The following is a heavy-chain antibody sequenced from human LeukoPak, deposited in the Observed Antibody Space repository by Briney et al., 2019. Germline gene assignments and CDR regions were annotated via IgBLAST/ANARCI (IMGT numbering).Heavy chain of an antibody. J-gene: IGHJ5*02. CDR2: INAGNGNT. V-gene: IGHV1-3*01. D-gene: IGHD6-13*01. CDR3: VRDPRQYSSSWYPAWFDP. CDR1: GYTFTSYA. Sequence: ASVKVSCKASGYTFTSYAMHWVRQAPGQRLEWMGWINAGNGNTKYSQKFQGRVTITRDTSASTAYMELSSLRSEDTAVYYCVRDPRQYSSSWYPAWFDPWGQGTLVTVSS.